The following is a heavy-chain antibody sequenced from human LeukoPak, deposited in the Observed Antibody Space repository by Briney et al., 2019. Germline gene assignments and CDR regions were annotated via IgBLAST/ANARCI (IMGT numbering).Heavy chain of an antibody. D-gene: IGHD3/OR15-3a*01. J-gene: IGHJ3*02. CDR3: ARDIWDFVKWMGNDAFDI. CDR2: ISAYNGNT. Sequence: GASVKVSCKASGYTFTGYYMHWVRQAPGQGLEWMGWISAYNGNTNYAQKLQGRVTMTTDTSTSTAYMELRSLRSDDTAVYYCARDIWDFVKWMGNDAFDIWGQGTMVTVSS. V-gene: IGHV1-18*04. CDR1: GYTFTGYY.